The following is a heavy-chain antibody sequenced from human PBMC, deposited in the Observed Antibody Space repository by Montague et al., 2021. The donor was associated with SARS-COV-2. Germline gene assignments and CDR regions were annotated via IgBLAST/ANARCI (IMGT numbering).Heavy chain of an antibody. V-gene: IGHV4-34*01. Sequence: SETLSLTCAVYGGSFSGYHWTWIRQSPGRGLEWIGEINTSGSTNYNPSLKSRVTISVDTSKNQFSLTLNSVTASDTAVYYCARHQRNEEWRFEARYFYYYLDVWGKGTTITVSS. D-gene: IGHD3-10*01. J-gene: IGHJ6*03. CDR1: GGSFSGYH. CDR2: INTSGST. CDR3: ARHQRNEEWRFEARYFYYYLDV.